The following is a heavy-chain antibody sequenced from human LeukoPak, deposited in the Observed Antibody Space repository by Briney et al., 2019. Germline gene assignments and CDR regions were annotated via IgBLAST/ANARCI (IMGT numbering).Heavy chain of an antibody. D-gene: IGHD2-15*01. CDR3: ATGLCSAASCRDLPRTHWFDP. J-gene: IGHJ5*02. CDR1: GYTLTELS. CDR2: FDPENGET. Sequence: ASVKVSCKVSGYTLTELSMHWVRHALGKGLEWMGGFDPENGETIYAQKFQGRVTMTEDTSTDTTYMELSSLRSEDTAVYYCATGLCSAASCRDLPRTHWFDPWGQGTLVTVSS. V-gene: IGHV1-24*01.